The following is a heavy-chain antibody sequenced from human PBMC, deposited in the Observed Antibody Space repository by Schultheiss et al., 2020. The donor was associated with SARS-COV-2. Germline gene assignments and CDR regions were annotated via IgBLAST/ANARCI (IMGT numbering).Heavy chain of an antibody. CDR3: ATLWAGELSLFNYYYGMDV. J-gene: IGHJ6*02. V-gene: IGHV3-66*01. CDR2: IYSGGST. Sequence: GESLKISCAASGFTFSSYEMNWVRQAPGKGLEWVSVIYSGGSTYYADSVKGRFTISRDNSKNTLYLEMNSLRAEDTAVYYCATLWAGELSLFNYYYGMDVWGQGTTVTVSS. D-gene: IGHD3-16*02. CDR1: GFTFSSYE.